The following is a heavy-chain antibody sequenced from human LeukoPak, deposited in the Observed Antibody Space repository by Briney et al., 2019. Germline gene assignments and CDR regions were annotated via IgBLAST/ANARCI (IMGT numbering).Heavy chain of an antibody. CDR2: ISGSGDTT. CDR3: AKDDDWGRFNH. V-gene: IGHV3-23*01. D-gene: IGHD3-16*01. Sequence: GGTLRLSCAASGVTFSRHGMNWVRQAPGKGLEWVSGISGSGDTTYYADSVKGRFTISRDNFKNTVSLQLNSLRAEDTAMYYCAKDDDWGRFNHWGQGTLVTVSS. CDR1: GVTFSRHG. J-gene: IGHJ1*01.